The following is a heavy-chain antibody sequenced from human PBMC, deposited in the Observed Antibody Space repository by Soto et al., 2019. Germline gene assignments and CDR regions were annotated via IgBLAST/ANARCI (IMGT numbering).Heavy chain of an antibody. J-gene: IGHJ3*02. D-gene: IGHD3-22*01. V-gene: IGHV3-11*01. CDR2: ISSSGSTI. Sequence: NPGGSLRLSCAASGFTFSDYCMSWIRQAPGKGLEWVSYISSSGSTIYYADSVKGRFTISRDNAKNSLYLQMNSLRAEDTAVYYCARAGYYDSSGYLIDDAFDIWGQGTMVTVSS. CDR1: GFTFSDYC. CDR3: ARAGYYDSSGYLIDDAFDI.